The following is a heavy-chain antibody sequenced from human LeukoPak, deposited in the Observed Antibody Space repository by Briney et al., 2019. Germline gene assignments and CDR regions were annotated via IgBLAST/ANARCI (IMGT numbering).Heavy chain of an antibody. V-gene: IGHV1-69*05. CDR3: ARGGVMYYDILTGWAAFDI. Sequence: SVKVSCKASGGTFSSYAISWVRQAPGQGLEWMGRIIPIFGTANYAQKFQGRVTITTDESTSTAYMELSSLRPEDTAVYYCARGGVMYYDILTGWAAFDIWGQGTMVTVSS. D-gene: IGHD3-9*01. J-gene: IGHJ3*02. CDR1: GGTFSSYA. CDR2: IIPIFGTA.